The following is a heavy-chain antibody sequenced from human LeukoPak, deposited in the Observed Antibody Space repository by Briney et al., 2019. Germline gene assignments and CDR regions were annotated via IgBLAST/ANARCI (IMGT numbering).Heavy chain of an antibody. V-gene: IGHV1-18*01. CDR3: ASPSPYSGSYTV. Sequence: ASVKVSCKASGYTFPSYGINWVRQAPGQGLEWMGWNSGYNGNTNYAQKLQGRVTMTTDTSTSTAYMELRSLESDDTAMYYCASPSPYSGSYTVWGQGTPVTVSS. CDR2: NSGYNGNT. CDR1: GYTFPSYG. J-gene: IGHJ4*02. D-gene: IGHD1-26*01.